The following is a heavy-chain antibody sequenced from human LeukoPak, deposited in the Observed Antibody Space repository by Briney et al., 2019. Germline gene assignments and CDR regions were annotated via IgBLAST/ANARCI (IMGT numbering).Heavy chain of an antibody. Sequence: GGSLRLSCTASGFTFGDYAMSWVRQAPGKGLEWVGFIRSKAYGGTTEYAASVKGRFTISRDDSKSIAYLQMSSLKTEDTAVYYCTRDRLGDFDWFVTHGAFDIWGQGTMVTVSS. V-gene: IGHV3-49*04. CDR2: IRSKAYGGTT. D-gene: IGHD3-9*01. CDR3: TRDRLGDFDWFVTHGAFDI. CDR1: GFTFGDYA. J-gene: IGHJ3*02.